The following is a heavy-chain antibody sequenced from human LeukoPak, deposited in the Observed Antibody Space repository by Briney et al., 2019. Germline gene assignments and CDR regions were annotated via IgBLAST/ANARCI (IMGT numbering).Heavy chain of an antibody. D-gene: IGHD6-6*01. CDR2: INHSGST. V-gene: IGHV4-34*01. CDR1: GGSFSGYY. CDR3: ASSELVRGYYFDY. Sequence: PSETLSLTCAVYGGSFSGYYWSWIRQPPGKGLEWIGEINHSGSTNYNPSLKSRVTISVDTSKNQFSLKLSSVTAADTAVYYCASSELVRGYYFDYWGQGTLVTVSS. J-gene: IGHJ4*02.